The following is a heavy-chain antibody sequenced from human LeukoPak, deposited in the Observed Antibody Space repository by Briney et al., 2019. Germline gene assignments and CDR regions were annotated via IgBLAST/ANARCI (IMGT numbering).Heavy chain of an antibody. V-gene: IGHV2-5*02. CDR3: AHLAGEILTGPTGIDY. Sequence: SGPTLVKPTQTLTLTCTFSGFSLSTSGVGVGWIRQPPGKALEWLALIYWDDDKRYSPYMKSRLTITKDTSKNQVVLTMTNMDPVDTDTYYCAHLAGEILTGPTGIDYWGQGTLVTVSS. CDR2: IYWDDDK. J-gene: IGHJ4*02. CDR1: GFSLSTSGVG. D-gene: IGHD3-9*01.